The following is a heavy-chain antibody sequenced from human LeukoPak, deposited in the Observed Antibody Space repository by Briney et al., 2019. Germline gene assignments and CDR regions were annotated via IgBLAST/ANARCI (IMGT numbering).Heavy chain of an antibody. CDR1: GGTLSSYA. D-gene: IGHD2-21*02. V-gene: IGHV1-69*04. CDR2: IIPIIGLV. J-gene: IGHJ4*02. CDR3: AKDKGRMTALYYFDY. Sequence: ASVKVSCKDSGGTLSSYAISWVRQAPGQGLKWMGRIIPIIGLVKYAQNFQGRVTITADKSTSTAYMELSSLRSEDTAVYYCAKDKGRMTALYYFDYWGQGTLVTVSS.